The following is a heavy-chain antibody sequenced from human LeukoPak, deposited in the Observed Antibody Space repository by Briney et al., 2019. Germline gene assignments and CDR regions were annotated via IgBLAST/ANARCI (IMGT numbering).Heavy chain of an antibody. Sequence: PSETLSLTCAVSGYSISSGYYWGWIRQPPGKGLEWIGSIYHSGSTYYNPSLKSRVTISVDTSKNQFSLKLSSVTAADTAVCYCARQGGNWDYWGQGTLVTVSS. J-gene: IGHJ4*02. CDR1: GYSISSGYY. D-gene: IGHD2-21*01. CDR2: IYHSGST. V-gene: IGHV4-38-2*01. CDR3: ARQGGNWDY.